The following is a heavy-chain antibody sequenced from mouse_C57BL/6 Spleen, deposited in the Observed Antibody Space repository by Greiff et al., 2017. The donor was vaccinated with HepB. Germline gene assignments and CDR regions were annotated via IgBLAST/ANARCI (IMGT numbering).Heavy chain of an antibody. D-gene: IGHD4-1*01. V-gene: IGHV1-15*01. CDR1: GYTFTDYE. Sequence: VQLQQSGAELVRPGASVTLSCKASGYTFTDYEMHWVKQTPVHGLEWIGAIDPETGGTAYNQKFKGKAILTADKSSSTAYMELRSLTSEDSAVYYCTRNWGYFDYWGQGTTLTVSS. CDR2: IDPETGGT. CDR3: TRNWGYFDY. J-gene: IGHJ2*01.